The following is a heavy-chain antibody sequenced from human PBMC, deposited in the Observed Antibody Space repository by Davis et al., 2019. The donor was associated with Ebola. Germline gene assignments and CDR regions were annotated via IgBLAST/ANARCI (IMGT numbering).Heavy chain of an antibody. D-gene: IGHD2-21*02. CDR3: AKEICGGDCYPDY. V-gene: IGHV3-43*02. Sequence: GGSLRLSCAASAFTFSSYSMHWVRQAPGKGLEWVSLISGDGGSTYYADSVKGRFTISRDNSKNSLYLQMNSLRTEDTALYYCAKEICGGDCYPDYWGQGTLVTVSS. J-gene: IGHJ4*02. CDR2: ISGDGGST. CDR1: AFTFSSYS.